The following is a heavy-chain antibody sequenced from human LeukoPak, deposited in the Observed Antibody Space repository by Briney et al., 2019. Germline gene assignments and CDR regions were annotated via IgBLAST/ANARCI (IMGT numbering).Heavy chain of an antibody. J-gene: IGHJ4*02. Sequence: SETLSLTCTVTSGSINSYYWGWVRQPAGRGLEWIGRIYTTGKADHNPSLKSRLTMSVDTSKRQFSLNLTSVTAADTAIYFCARHGYTASHYFLDFWSQGKVVTVSS. V-gene: IGHV4-4*07. CDR2: IYTTGKA. D-gene: IGHD3-16*01. CDR1: SGSINSYY. CDR3: ARHGYTASHYFLDF.